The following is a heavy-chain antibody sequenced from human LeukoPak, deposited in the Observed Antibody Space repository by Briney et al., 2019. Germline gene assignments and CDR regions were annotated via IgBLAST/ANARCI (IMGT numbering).Heavy chain of an antibody. CDR2: ISSSSSYI. Sequence: GGSLRLSCAASGFTFSSYSMNWVRQAPGKGLEWVSSISSSSSYIYYADSVKGRSTISRDNAKNSLYLQMNSLRAEDTAVYYCAKDIRGASYIWGQGTVVTVSS. CDR1: GFTFSSYS. V-gene: IGHV3-21*01. CDR3: AKDIRGASYI. J-gene: IGHJ3*02. D-gene: IGHD3-16*01.